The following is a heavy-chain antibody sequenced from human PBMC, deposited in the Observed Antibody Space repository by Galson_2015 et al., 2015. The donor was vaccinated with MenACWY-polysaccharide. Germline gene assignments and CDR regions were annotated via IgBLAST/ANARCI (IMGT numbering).Heavy chain of an antibody. J-gene: IGHJ4*02. Sequence: SLRLSCAASGFTFSSYSMNWVRQAPGKGLEWVSSISSSSSYIYYADSVKGRFTISRDNAKNSLYLQMNSLRAEDTAVYYCARDPTYYYDSSGYQDYWGQGTLVTVSS. D-gene: IGHD3-22*01. CDR1: GFTFSSYS. CDR2: ISSSSSYI. CDR3: ARDPTYYYDSSGYQDY. V-gene: IGHV3-21*01.